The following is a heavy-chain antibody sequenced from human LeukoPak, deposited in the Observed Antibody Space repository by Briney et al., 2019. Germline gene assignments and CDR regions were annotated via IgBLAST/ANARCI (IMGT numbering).Heavy chain of an antibody. CDR3: ARASITMARGELVFYFDY. V-gene: IGHV3-48*03. J-gene: IGHJ4*02. D-gene: IGHD3-10*01. Sequence: GGSLRLFCAASGFTFSSYEINWVRQAPGKGREWVSYISSSGSTRYYADSVKGRFTITRDNAKNSLYLQINSLRAEDTAVYYCARASITMARGELVFYFDYWGQGTLVTVSS. CDR1: GFTFSSYE. CDR2: ISSSGSTR.